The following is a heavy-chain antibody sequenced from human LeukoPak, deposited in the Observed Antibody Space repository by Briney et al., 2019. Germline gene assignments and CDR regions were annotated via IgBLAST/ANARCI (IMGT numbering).Heavy chain of an antibody. D-gene: IGHD2-21*01. CDR1: GYTLNAYY. CDR2: INPNSGRA. J-gene: IGHJ5*01. Sequence: ASVKVSCKAPGYTLNAYYMHWVRQAPGQGLEWIGWINPNSGRANYAQKFQGRVNMTRDTSVSAVHLELSGLRSDDTAVYFCARDVYRFLRWNFDSWGQGTLITVSS. V-gene: IGHV1-2*02. CDR3: ARDVYRFLRWNFDS.